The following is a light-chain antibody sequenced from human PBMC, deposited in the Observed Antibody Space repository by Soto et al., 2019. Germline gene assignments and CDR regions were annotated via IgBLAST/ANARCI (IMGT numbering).Light chain of an antibody. V-gene: IGLV1-40*01. CDR2: SDN. CDR1: SSNIGAGYV. Sequence: QSVLTQPPSVSGAPGQRVTISCTGSSSNIGAGYVVHWYQQLPGAAPKLLIFSDNSRPSGVPDRFSGSKSGISASLAITGLQTEDEADYYCQTYDNNSDYVFGTGTKVTVL. CDR3: QTYDNNSDYV. J-gene: IGLJ1*01.